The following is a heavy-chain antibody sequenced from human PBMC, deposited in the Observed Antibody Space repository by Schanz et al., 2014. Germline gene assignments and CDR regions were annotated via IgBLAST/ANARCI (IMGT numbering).Heavy chain of an antibody. D-gene: IGHD3-10*01. Sequence: QVQLVQSGAEVKKPGASVKVSCKASGYTFTSYGISWVRQAPGQGLEWMGIINPTGGSTTYAEKFLGRVTMTSDTSTSTGFIELSRLRSEDMAVYYCVRAPHYGSGRHLDYWGQGTLVTVSS. CDR2: INPTGGST. V-gene: IGHV1-46*03. CDR3: VRAPHYGSGRHLDY. J-gene: IGHJ4*02. CDR1: GYTFTSYG.